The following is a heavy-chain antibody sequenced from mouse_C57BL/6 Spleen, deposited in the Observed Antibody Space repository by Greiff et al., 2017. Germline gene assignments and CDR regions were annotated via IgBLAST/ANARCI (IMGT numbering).Heavy chain of an antibody. Sequence: QVQLKQPGAELVRPGSSVKLSCKASGYTFTSYWMHWVKQRPIQGLEWIGNIDPSDSETHYNQKFKDKATLTVDKSSSTAYMQLSSLTSEDSAVYYCARWGYSNYGNFFDYWGQGTTLTVSS. D-gene: IGHD2-5*01. V-gene: IGHV1-52*01. J-gene: IGHJ2*01. CDR1: GYTFTSYW. CDR3: ARWGYSNYGNFFDY. CDR2: IDPSDSET.